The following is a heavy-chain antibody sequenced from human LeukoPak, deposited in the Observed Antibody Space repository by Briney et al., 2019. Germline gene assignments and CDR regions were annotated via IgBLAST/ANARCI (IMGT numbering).Heavy chain of an antibody. V-gene: IGHV1-2*02. J-gene: IGHJ4*02. Sequence: ASVKVSCKASGYTFTSYGISWVRQAPGQGLEWMGWINPNSGGTNYAQKFQGRVTMTRDTSISTAYMELSRLRSDDTAVYYCARDQGDGYNYNYWGQGTLVTVSS. CDR3: ARDQGDGYNYNY. D-gene: IGHD5-24*01. CDR1: GYTFTSYG. CDR2: INPNSGGT.